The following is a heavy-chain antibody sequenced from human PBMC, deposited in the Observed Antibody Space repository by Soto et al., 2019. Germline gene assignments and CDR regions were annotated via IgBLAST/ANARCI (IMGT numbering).Heavy chain of an antibody. CDR3: ARVATAMTYDF. CDR2: ISNDGRRK. D-gene: IGHD2-21*02. CDR1: GFSLSTNT. Sequence: PGGSLRLSCAASGFSLSTNTMHWVRQVPGKGLEWVASISNDGRRKYYADFVKGRFTISRDTANNILYLEMISLRAEDTSLYYCARVATAMTYDFWGQGTQVTVSS. J-gene: IGHJ4*02. V-gene: IGHV3-30*04.